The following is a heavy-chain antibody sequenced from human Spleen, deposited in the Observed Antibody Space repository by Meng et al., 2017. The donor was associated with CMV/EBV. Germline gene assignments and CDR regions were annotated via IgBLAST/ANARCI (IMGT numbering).Heavy chain of an antibody. Sequence: ASVKVSCKASGYTFTSYYIHWVRQAPGQGLEWLGIINPSGGTTTHAQNLQGRVTMTRDTSTSTVYMELSSLRSDDTAVYYCARALNGGHSFGYPLHYHYYALDVWGQGTTVTVSS. CDR3: ARALNGGHSFGYPLHYHYYALDV. V-gene: IGHV1-46*04. CDR2: INPSGGTT. J-gene: IGHJ6*02. CDR1: GYTFTSYY. D-gene: IGHD5-18*01.